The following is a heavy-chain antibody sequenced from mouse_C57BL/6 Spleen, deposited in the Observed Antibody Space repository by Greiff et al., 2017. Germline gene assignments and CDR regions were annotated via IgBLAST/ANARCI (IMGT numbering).Heavy chain of an antibody. CDR2: IYPSDSET. Sequence: QVQLQQSGAELVRPGSSVKLSCKASGYTFTSYWMDWVKQRPGQGLEWIGNIYPSDSETHYNQKFKDKATLTVDKSSSTAYMQLSSLTSDDSAVYYCARAQFWYFDVWGTGTTVTVSS. CDR3: ARAQFWYFDV. V-gene: IGHV1-61*01. J-gene: IGHJ1*03. CDR1: GYTFTSYW.